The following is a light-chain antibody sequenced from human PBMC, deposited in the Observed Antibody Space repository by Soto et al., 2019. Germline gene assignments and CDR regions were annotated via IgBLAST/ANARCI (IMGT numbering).Light chain of an antibody. CDR1: QSFSSN. CDR2: GAS. CDR3: QQYNNWPLT. Sequence: EVLMTQSPATLSVSPGERATLSCRASQSFSSNLAWYQQKPGQAPRLLIYGASTRATGIPARFSGSGSGTEFTLTISSLQSEEFAVYYCQQYNNWPLTFGGGTKVEIK. V-gene: IGKV3-15*01. J-gene: IGKJ4*01.